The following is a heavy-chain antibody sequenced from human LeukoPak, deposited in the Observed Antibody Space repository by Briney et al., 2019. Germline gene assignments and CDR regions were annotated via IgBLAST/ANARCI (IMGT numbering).Heavy chain of an antibody. V-gene: IGHV3-64*02. CDR2: INVNGDTT. CDR1: GFTFSRFP. CDR3: ARESVTGRALDY. Sequence: GGSLRLSCAASGFTFSRFPMHWVRQAPGKGLEDVSAINVNGDTTFYGDSVKGRFTISRDNSKNTLFLQLGSVRPEDMAVYFCARESVTGRALDYWGQGTLVTVSS. J-gene: IGHJ4*02. D-gene: IGHD2-15*01.